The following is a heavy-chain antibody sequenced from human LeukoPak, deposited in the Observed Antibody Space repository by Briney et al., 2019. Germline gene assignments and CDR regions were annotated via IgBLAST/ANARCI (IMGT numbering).Heavy chain of an antibody. CDR2: INHSGST. CDR3: ARLRSSSWYFLFDY. D-gene: IGHD6-13*01. CDR1: GGSFSGYY. V-gene: IGHV4-34*01. Sequence: PSETLSLTCAVYGGSFSGYYWSWIRQPPGKGLEWIGEINHSGSTNYNPSLKSRVTISVDTSKNQSSLKLSSVTAADTAVYYCARLRSSSWYFLFDYWGQGTLVTVSS. J-gene: IGHJ4*02.